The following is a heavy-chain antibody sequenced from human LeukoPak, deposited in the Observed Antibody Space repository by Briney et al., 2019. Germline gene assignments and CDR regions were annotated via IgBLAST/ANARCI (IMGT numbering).Heavy chain of an antibody. V-gene: IGHV1-46*01. CDR2: INPSGGST. CDR3: ARESPGRDGYNLGLANYYYYYGMDV. J-gene: IGHJ6*02. D-gene: IGHD5-24*01. CDR1: GYTFTSYY. Sequence: ASVKVSCKASGYTFTSYYMHWVRQAPGQGLEWMGIINPSGGSTSYAQKFQGRVTMTRDTSTSTVYMELSSLRSEDTAVYYCARESPGRDGYNLGLANYYYYYGMDVWGQGTTVTVSS.